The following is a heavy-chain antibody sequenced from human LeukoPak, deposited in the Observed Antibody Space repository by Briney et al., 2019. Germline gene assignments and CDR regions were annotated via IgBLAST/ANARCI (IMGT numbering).Heavy chain of an antibody. V-gene: IGHV1-69*13. Sequence: SVKVSCKASGGTFSSYAISWVRQAPGQGLEWMGGIIPIFGTANYALKFQGRVTITADESTSTAYMELSSLRSEDTAVYYCARGPQGGTTWFLKDYYYFDYWGQGTLVTVSS. CDR1: GGTFSSYA. CDR2: IIPIFGTA. J-gene: IGHJ4*02. CDR3: ARGPQGGTTWFLKDYYYFDY. D-gene: IGHD1-1*01.